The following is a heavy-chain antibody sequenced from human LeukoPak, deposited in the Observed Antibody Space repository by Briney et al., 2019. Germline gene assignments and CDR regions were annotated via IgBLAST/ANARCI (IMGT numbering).Heavy chain of an antibody. CDR2: ITSSGTHT. CDR1: GFTPSRCT. Sequence: GGSLRLSCAASGFTPSRCTIGWVRQAPGRGLERVSEITSSGTHTYYADSVKGRFTISRDNSKNTLYLQMNSLRAEDTAVYYCAKDISGSGTAAQLWGXXTLVTXSS. D-gene: IGHD3-10*01. CDR3: AKDISGSGTAAQL. J-gene: IGHJ4*01. V-gene: IGHV3-23*01.